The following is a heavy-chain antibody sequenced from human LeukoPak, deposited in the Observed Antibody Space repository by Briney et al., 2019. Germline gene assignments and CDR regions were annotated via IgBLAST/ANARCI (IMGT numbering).Heavy chain of an antibody. Sequence: SETLSLTCTVSGGSISSYYWSWIRQPPGKGLEWIGNIYYSGSTNYNPSLKSRVTISVDTSKNQFSLKLSSVTAADTAVYYCARVGQLLWFGELPLAFDIWGQGTMVTVSS. D-gene: IGHD3-10*01. V-gene: IGHV4-59*01. J-gene: IGHJ3*02. CDR3: ARVGQLLWFGELPLAFDI. CDR2: IYYSGST. CDR1: GGSISSYY.